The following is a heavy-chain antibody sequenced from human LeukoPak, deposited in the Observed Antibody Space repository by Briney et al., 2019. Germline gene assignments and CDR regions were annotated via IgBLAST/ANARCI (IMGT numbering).Heavy chain of an antibody. CDR1: GFTFSTHW. J-gene: IGHJ4*02. Sequence: PGGSLRLSCEASGFTFSTHWMYWVRQVPGKGLVWVSRISNDVISTISTSYADSVKGRFTISRDNAKNSLYLQMNSLRAEDTAVYYCARVYPYYYDSSGYYGELVAVDLFDYWGQGTLVTVSS. D-gene: IGHD3-22*01. V-gene: IGHV3-74*01. CDR3: ARVYPYYYDSSGYYGELVAVDLFDY. CDR2: ISNDVIST.